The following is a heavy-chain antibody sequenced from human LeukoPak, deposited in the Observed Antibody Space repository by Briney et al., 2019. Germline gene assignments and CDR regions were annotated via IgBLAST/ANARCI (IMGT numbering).Heavy chain of an antibody. V-gene: IGHV1-18*01. D-gene: IGHD3-22*01. J-gene: IGHJ4*02. CDR1: GYTFTSYG. CDR2: ISAYNGNT. CDR3: ARDLYYYDSSGHDY. Sequence: GGSLRLSCAASGYTFTSYGISWVRQAPGQGLEWMGWISAYNGNTNYAQKLQGRVTMTTDTSTSTAYMELRSLRSDDTAVYYCARDLYYYDSSGHDYWDQGTLVTVSS.